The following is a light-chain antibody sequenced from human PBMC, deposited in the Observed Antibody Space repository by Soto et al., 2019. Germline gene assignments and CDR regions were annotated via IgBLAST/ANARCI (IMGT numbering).Light chain of an antibody. CDR1: TSDVGGYKS. V-gene: IGLV2-14*01. CDR3: SSYATTSALGF. J-gene: IGLJ1*01. CDR2: EVN. Sequence: ALTQPASVSGSPGQSITISCTGTTSDVGGYKSVSWYQQHPGRAPTLMIYEVNNRPSGVSSRFSGSKSGNTASLTISGLQAEDEADYYCSSYATTSALGFFGTGTKVTVL.